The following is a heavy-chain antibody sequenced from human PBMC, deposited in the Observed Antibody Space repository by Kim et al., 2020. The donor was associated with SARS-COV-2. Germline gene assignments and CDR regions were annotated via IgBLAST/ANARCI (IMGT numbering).Heavy chain of an antibody. CDR2: IKQDGSEK. CDR3: ARDMHCSSTSCYNYYYYGMDV. CDR1: GFTFSSYW. Sequence: GGSLRLSCAASGFTFSSYWMSWVRQAPGKGLEWVANIKQDGSEKYYVDSVKGRFTISRDNAKNSLYLQMNSLRAEDTAVYYCARDMHCSSTSCYNYYYYGMDVWGQGTTVTVSS. J-gene: IGHJ6*02. D-gene: IGHD2-2*02. V-gene: IGHV3-7*03.